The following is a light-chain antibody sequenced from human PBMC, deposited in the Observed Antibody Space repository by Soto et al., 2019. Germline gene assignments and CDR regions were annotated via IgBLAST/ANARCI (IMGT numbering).Light chain of an antibody. Sequence: DIQLTQSPSFLSASVGDRVTITCRASQGLTSYFAWYQQKPGKAPKLLIYGTFNLQSGVPSRFSGSGSGTEFTLTISSLQPEDFATYYCQQLNDYPITFGGGTKVEF. CDR2: GTF. CDR1: QGLTSY. V-gene: IGKV1-9*01. CDR3: QQLNDYPIT. J-gene: IGKJ4*01.